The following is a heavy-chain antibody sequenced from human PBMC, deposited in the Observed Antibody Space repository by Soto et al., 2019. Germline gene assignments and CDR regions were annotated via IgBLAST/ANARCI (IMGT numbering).Heavy chain of an antibody. CDR1: GYNFTNCW. CDR3: ARHAASGYDSFDI. CDR2: IYPGDSDI. J-gene: IGHJ3*02. Sequence: GESLKISCKVSGYNFTNCWIGWVRQMPGKGLEWMGIIYPGDSDIRYSPSFQGQVTISADKSISTAYLQWSSLKASDTAMFYCARHAASGYDSFDIWCQGTMVTVSS. V-gene: IGHV5-51*01. D-gene: IGHD3-22*01.